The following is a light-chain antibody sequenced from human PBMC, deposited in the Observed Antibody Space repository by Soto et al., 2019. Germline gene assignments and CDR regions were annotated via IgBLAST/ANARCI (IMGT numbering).Light chain of an antibody. CDR1: NSDVGVYNY. J-gene: IGLJ1*01. CDR3: SSYTSSSTPLYV. Sequence: QSVLTQPASVSGSPGQSITISGTGTNSDVGVYNYVSWYQQHPGKAPKLVIYEVSNRPSGVSNRFSGSKSGNTASLTISGLQAEDEADYYCSSYTSSSTPLYVFGTGTKVTVL. V-gene: IGLV2-14*01. CDR2: EVS.